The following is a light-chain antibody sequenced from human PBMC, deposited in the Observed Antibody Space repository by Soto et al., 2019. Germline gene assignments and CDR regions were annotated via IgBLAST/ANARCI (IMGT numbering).Light chain of an antibody. Sequence: DIQLTQSPSSLSASVGDRVTLTCRASQVIRNDLGWYQQKPGKAPKRLIYAASTLEGGVPSRFSGSGSATEFTLTISSMQPEDCATYYCLQVNTYPYTFGQGTKLEI. CDR2: AAS. CDR1: QVIRND. CDR3: LQVNTYPYT. J-gene: IGKJ2*01. V-gene: IGKV1-17*01.